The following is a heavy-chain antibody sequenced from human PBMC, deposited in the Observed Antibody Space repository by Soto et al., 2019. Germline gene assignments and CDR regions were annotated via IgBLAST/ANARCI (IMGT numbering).Heavy chain of an antibody. CDR1: GFTVSTNY. J-gene: IGHJ4*02. Sequence: EVQLVESGGGLVQPGESLRLSCAATGFTVSTNYMSWVRQAPGKGLEWVSVMYSGAATHYTDSVKGRFTISRDNSKNTRYLQMHRLGVEDTAMYFCAWGGEGRGSGWGQGTKVNVSS. V-gene: IGHV3-66*01. CDR2: MYSGAAT. D-gene: IGHD2-21*01. CDR3: AWGGEGRGSG.